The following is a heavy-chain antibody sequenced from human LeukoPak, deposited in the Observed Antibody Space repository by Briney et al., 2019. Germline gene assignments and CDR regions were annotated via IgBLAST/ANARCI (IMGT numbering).Heavy chain of an antibody. D-gene: IGHD7-27*01. V-gene: IGHV6-1*01. CDR1: GDAVSGNSAT. J-gene: IGHJ4*02. CDR3: VREVNWGHDHFEF. Sequence: TLSVTCAISGDAVSGNSATWTWIRQSPSRGLEWLGRTYIRSKWYSDNPGSVESRLIISADTSENQFYLELKSETPEDTAVYYCVREVNWGHDHFEFWEEPTLVAVSS. CDR2: TYIRSKWYS.